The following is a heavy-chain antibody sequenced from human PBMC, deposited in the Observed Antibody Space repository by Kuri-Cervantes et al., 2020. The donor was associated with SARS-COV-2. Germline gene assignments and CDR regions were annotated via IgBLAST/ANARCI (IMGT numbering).Heavy chain of an antibody. CDR2: IYHSGST. CDR3: ARSGDCSGGSCYGWFGAFDI. V-gene: IGHV4-38-2*01. J-gene: IGHJ3*02. D-gene: IGHD2-15*01. CDR1: GYSISSGYY. Sequence: SETLSLTCAVSGYSISSGYYWGWIRQPPGKGLEWIGSIYHSGSTYYNPSLKSRVTISVDTSKNQFSLKLSSVTAADTAVYYCARSGDCSGGSCYGWFGAFDIWGQGTMVTVSS.